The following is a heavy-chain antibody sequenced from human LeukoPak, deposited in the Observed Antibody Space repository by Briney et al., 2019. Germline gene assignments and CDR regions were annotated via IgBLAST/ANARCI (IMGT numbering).Heavy chain of an antibody. Sequence: GGSLRLSCAASGLTFSSYAMHWVRQAPGKGLEWVAVISYDGSNKYYADSVKGRFTIPRDNSKNTLYLQMNSLRAEDTAVYYCARDRYRMVRGVIITGWFDPWGQGTLVTVSS. CDR3: ARDRYRMVRGVIITGWFDP. V-gene: IGHV3-30*04. J-gene: IGHJ5*02. CDR2: ISYDGSNK. CDR1: GLTFSSYA. D-gene: IGHD3-10*01.